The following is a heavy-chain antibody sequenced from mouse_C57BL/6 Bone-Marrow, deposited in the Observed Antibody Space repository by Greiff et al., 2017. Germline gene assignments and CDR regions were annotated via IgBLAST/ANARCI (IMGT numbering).Heavy chain of an antibody. J-gene: IGHJ1*03. CDR2: IYPRDGST. CDR1: GYTFTSYD. D-gene: IGHD1-1*01. Sequence: VQGVESGPELVKPGASVKLSCKASGYTFTSYDINWVKQRPGQGLEWIGWIYPRDGSTKYNEKFKGKATLTVDTSSSTAYMELHSLISEDSAVYFCARLEFDGSSGDWYFDVWGTGTTVTVSS. V-gene: IGHV1-85*01. CDR3: ARLEFDGSSGDWYFDV.